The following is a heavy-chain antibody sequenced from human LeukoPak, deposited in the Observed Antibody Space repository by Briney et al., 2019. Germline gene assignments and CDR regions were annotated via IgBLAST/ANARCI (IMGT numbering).Heavy chain of an antibody. V-gene: IGHV3-23*01. J-gene: IGHJ4*02. CDR2: ISDSGGST. CDR3: ARKTPGEYVLRFLEWEYYFDY. CDR1: EFTFSSYA. Sequence: GGSLRLSCAASEFTFSSYAMSWVRQAPGKGLEWVSAISDSGGSTYYADSVKGRFTISRDNAKNSLYLQMNSLRAEDTAVYYCARKTPGEYVLRFLEWEYYFDYWGQGTLVTVSS. D-gene: IGHD3-3*01.